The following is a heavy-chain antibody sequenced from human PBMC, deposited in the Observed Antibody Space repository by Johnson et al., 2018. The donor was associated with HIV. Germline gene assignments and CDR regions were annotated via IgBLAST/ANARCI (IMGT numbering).Heavy chain of an antibody. CDR1: GFTFSDYS. CDR3: ARVVLAGNTGFAFDF. D-gene: IGHD3-16*01. CDR2: INRRDSTT. J-gene: IGHJ3*01. Sequence: QVQLVESGGGLVKPGGSLRISCAASGFTFSDYSMTWIRQAPGKGLEWVSHINRRDSTTYYADSVKGRFTISRDNAKNSLHLQMNSLRAEDTAIYYCARVVLAGNTGFAFDFWGQGTKVTVSS. V-gene: IGHV3-11*04.